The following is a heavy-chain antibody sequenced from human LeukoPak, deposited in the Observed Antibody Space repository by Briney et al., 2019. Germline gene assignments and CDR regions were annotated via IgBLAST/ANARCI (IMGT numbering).Heavy chain of an antibody. D-gene: IGHD1-26*01. CDR2: IWYDGSNK. CDR1: GFTFSSYG. CDR3: ARDGGYSGTYQAPEDAFDI. V-gene: IGHV3-33*01. J-gene: IGHJ3*02. Sequence: PGGSLRLSCAASGFTFSSYGMHWVRQAPGKGLEWVAVIWYDGSNKYYADSVKSRFTISRDNSKNTLYLQINSLRAEDTAVYYCARDGGYSGTYQAPEDAFDIWGQGTMVTVSS.